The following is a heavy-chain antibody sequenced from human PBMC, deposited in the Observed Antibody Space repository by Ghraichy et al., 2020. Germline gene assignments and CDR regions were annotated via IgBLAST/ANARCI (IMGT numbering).Heavy chain of an antibody. J-gene: IGHJ6*02. Sequence: ASVKVSCKASGYTFTSYYMHWVRQAPGQGLEWMGIINPSGGSTSYAQKFQGRVTMTRDTSTSTVYMELSSLRSEDTAVYYCARDLRPDYYGSGSYYNLLYYYGMDVWGQGTTVTVSS. CDR1: GYTFTSYY. CDR3: ARDLRPDYYGSGSYYNLLYYYGMDV. V-gene: IGHV1-46*01. CDR2: INPSGGST. D-gene: IGHD3-10*01.